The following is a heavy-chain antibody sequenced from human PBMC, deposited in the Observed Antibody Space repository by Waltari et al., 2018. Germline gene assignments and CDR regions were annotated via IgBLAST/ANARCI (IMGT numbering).Heavy chain of an antibody. V-gene: IGHV3-23*01. D-gene: IGHD6-13*01. CDR3: AKDFGEAAAAPFDY. J-gene: IGHJ4*02. Sequence: EVQLLESGGGLVQPGGSLRLSCAASGFTFSSYAMSWVRQAPGKGLEWVSAISGSGGSTYYADSVKGRFTSSRDNSKNTLYLQRNSLRAEDTAVYYWAKDFGEAAAAPFDYWGQGTLVTVSS. CDR1: GFTFSSYA. CDR2: ISGSGGST.